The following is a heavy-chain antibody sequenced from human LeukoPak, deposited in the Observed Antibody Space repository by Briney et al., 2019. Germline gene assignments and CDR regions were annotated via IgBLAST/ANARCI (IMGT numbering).Heavy chain of an antibody. CDR2: ISAYNGNT. Sequence: ASVKVSCKASGYTFTSYGIRWVRQAPGQGLEWMGWISAYNGNTNYAQKLQGRVTMTTDTSTSTAYMELRGLRSEDTAVYYCARSGGDSGSSEVDYWGQGTLVTVSS. V-gene: IGHV1-18*01. J-gene: IGHJ4*02. CDR3: ARSGGDSGSSEVDY. D-gene: IGHD6-19*01. CDR1: GYTFTSYG.